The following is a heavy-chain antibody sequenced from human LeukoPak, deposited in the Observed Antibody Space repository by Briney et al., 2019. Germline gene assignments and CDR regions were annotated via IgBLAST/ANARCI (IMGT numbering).Heavy chain of an antibody. CDR2: IYYSGST. V-gene: IGHV4-39*02. J-gene: IGHJ3*02. Sequence: SETLSLTCTVSGGSISSSSYYWGWIRQPPGKGLEWIGSIYYSGSTYYKSSLKSRVTVSVGTSKNQFSLKLSSVTAADTAVYYCARERGWFGELTVPPDAFDIWGQGTMVTVSS. D-gene: IGHD3-10*01. CDR1: GGSISSSSYY. CDR3: ARERGWFGELTVPPDAFDI.